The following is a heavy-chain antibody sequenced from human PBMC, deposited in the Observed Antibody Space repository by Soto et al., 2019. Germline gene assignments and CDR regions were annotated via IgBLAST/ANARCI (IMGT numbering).Heavy chain of an antibody. CDR1: GGTFSSYA. CDR2: IIPIFGTA. Sequence: GASVKVSCKASGGTFSSYAISWVRQAPGQGLEWMGGIIPIFGTANYAQKFQGRVTITADESTSTAYMELSSLRSEDTAVYYCARVLPGHYYDSSGYYGYWGQGTLVTVSS. CDR3: ARVLPGHYYDSSGYYGY. D-gene: IGHD3-22*01. V-gene: IGHV1-69*13. J-gene: IGHJ4*02.